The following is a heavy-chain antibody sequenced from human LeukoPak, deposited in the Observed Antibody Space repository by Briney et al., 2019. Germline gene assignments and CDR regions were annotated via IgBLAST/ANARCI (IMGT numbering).Heavy chain of an antibody. CDR3: ARDRAMVADWYFDL. V-gene: IGHV4-59*01. D-gene: IGHD5-18*01. CDR1: GGSMSTYY. J-gene: IGHJ2*01. Sequence: SETLSLTCTVPGGSMSTYYWTWIRQPPGKGLEWIGYIYYSGTTNYNPSLKSRVTILVDTSKNQFSLKLNSVTAADTAVYYCARDRAMVADWYFDLWGRGTLVSVSS. CDR2: IYYSGTT.